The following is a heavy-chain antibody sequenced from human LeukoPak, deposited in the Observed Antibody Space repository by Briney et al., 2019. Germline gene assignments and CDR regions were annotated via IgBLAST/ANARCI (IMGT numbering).Heavy chain of an antibody. CDR2: IYHSGST. CDR1: GGSISSGDYS. CDR3: ARASYCSSTSCSFDY. Sequence: SETLSLTCAVSGGSISSGDYSWSWIRQPPGKGLEWIGYIYHSGSTLYNPSLKSRVTISVDRSKNQFSLKLSSVTAADTAVYYCARASYCSSTSCSFDYWGQGTLVTVSS. D-gene: IGHD2-2*01. V-gene: IGHV4-30-2*01. J-gene: IGHJ4*02.